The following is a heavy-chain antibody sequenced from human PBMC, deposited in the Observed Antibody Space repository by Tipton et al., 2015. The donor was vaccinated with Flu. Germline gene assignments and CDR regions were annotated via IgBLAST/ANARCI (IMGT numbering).Heavy chain of an antibody. CDR2: IIPILGIA. V-gene: IGHV1-69*09. Sequence: QLVQSGAEVKKPGSSVKVSCKASGGTFSSYAISWVRQAPGQGLEWMGGIIPILGIANYAQKFQGRVTITADKSTSTAYMELSSLRSEDTAVYYCARRGADCSGGSCYPHFDYWGQGTLVTVSS. J-gene: IGHJ4*02. D-gene: IGHD2-15*01. CDR3: ARRGADCSGGSCYPHFDY. CDR1: GGTFSSYA.